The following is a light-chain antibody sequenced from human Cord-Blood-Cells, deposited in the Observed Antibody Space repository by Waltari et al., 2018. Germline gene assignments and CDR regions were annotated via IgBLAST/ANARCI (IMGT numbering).Light chain of an antibody. CDR2: GAS. V-gene: IGKV3-15*01. CDR3: QQYNNWYT. Sequence: EIVMTQSTATLSVSPGERATLSCRASQSVSSNLAWYQQKPGQAPRLLIYGASTSATGIPARFSGSGSGTEFTLTISSLQSEDFAVYYCQQYNNWYTFGQGTKLEIK. J-gene: IGKJ2*01. CDR1: QSVSSN.